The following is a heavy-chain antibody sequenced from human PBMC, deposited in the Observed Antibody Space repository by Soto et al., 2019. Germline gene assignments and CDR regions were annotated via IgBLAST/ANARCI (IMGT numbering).Heavy chain of an antibody. CDR1: GFTFSDYY. CDR2: ISSSGSTI. V-gene: IGHV3-11*01. D-gene: IGHD3-3*01. Sequence: GGSLRLSCAASGFTFSDYYMSWIRQAPGKGLEWVSYISSSGSTIYYADSVKGRFTISRDNAKNSLYLQMNSLRAEDTAVYYCARDSGDFWSGYPLGYYFDYWGQGTLVTVSS. CDR3: ARDSGDFWSGYPLGYYFDY. J-gene: IGHJ4*02.